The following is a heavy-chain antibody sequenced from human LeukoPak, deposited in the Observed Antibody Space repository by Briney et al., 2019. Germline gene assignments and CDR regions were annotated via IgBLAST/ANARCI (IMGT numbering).Heavy chain of an antibody. J-gene: IGHJ6*02. Sequence: SETLSLPCTVSGGSISSYYWSWIRQPPGKGLEWIGYIYYSGSTNYNPSHKSRVTISVDTSKNQFSLKLSSVTAADTAVYYCARDLGSGSYLGGRPYYYYGMDVWGQGTTVTVSS. CDR3: ARDLGSGSYLGGRPYYYYGMDV. D-gene: IGHD3-10*01. CDR1: GGSISSYY. CDR2: IYYSGST. V-gene: IGHV4-59*01.